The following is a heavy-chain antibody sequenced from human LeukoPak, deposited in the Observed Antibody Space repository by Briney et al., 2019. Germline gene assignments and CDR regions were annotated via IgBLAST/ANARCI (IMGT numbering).Heavy chain of an antibody. D-gene: IGHD6-13*01. CDR2: ISAYNGNT. J-gene: IGHJ4*02. CDR1: GYTFTSYG. CDR3: ATSIAAAAAGPFDY. V-gene: IGHV1-18*01. Sequence: ASVKVSCKASGYTFTSYGISWVRQAPGQGLEWMGWISAYNGNTNYAQKLQGRVTMTTDTSTSTAYMELRSLRSDDTAVYYCATSIAAAAAGPFDYWGQGTLVTVSS.